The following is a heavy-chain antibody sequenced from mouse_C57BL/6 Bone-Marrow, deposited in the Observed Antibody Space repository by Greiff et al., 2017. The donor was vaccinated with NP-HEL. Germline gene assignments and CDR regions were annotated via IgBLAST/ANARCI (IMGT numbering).Heavy chain of an antibody. CDR3: TRGGITYGSSLSAMDY. D-gene: IGHD1-1*01. V-gene: IGHV5-9-1*02. Sequence: EVMLVESGEGLVKPGGSLKLSCAASGFTFSSYAMSWVRQTPEKRLEWVAYISSGGDYIYYADTVKGRFTISRDNARNTLYLQMSSLKSEDTAMYYCTRGGITYGSSLSAMDYWGQGTSVTVSS. CDR1: GFTFSSYA. J-gene: IGHJ4*01. CDR2: ISSGGDYI.